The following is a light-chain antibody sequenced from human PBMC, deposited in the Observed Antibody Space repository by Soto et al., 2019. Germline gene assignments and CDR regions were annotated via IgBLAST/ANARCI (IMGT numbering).Light chain of an antibody. V-gene: IGKV3-20*01. CDR2: GAS. CDR3: QQYGPSPMYT. J-gene: IGKJ2*01. Sequence: EIVLTQSPGTLSLSPGERATLSCGASQTVSSSYLAWYQQKPGQAPRLLIYGASTRATGIPGRFSGSASGTDFTLTISRLEPEDFAVYYCQQYGPSPMYTFGQGTNLEIK. CDR1: QTVSSSY.